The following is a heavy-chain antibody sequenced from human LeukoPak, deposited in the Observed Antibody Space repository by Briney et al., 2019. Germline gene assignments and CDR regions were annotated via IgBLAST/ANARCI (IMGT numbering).Heavy chain of an antibody. Sequence: GGSLRLSCAASGFTFSSYAMSWVRQAPGKGLERVSGITGSGGSADYADSVKGRFTISRDNSKNTLFLQMNSLRAEDTAVYYCAKDAVETVMALFDYWGQGTLVTVSS. CDR3: AKDAVETVMALFDY. D-gene: IGHD5-18*01. J-gene: IGHJ4*02. V-gene: IGHV3-23*01. CDR2: ITGSGGSA. CDR1: GFTFSSYA.